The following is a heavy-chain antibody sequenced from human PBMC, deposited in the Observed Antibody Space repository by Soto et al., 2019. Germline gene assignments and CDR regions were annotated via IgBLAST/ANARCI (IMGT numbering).Heavy chain of an antibody. CDR1: GGSFSGYY. Sequence: QVQLQQWGAGLLKPSETLSLTCAVDGGSFSGYYWSWIRQPPGKGLEWIGEINHSGSTNYNPSLKSRVTISVDTSKNQFSLKLSSVTAADTAVYYCARFDSTGDYFDYWGQGTLVTVSS. D-gene: IGHD3-22*01. CDR3: ARFDSTGDYFDY. J-gene: IGHJ4*02. CDR2: INHSGST. V-gene: IGHV4-34*01.